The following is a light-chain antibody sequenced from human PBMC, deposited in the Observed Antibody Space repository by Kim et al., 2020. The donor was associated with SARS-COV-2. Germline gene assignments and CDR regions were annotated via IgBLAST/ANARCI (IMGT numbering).Light chain of an antibody. J-gene: IGLJ2*01. Sequence: QSALTQPPSVSGSPGQSVAISCTGTSSDVGSYNRVSWYQQPPGTAPKLMIYEVNNRPSGVPDRFSGSKSGNTASLTISGLQAEDEANYYCSSYTSANTVVFGGGTTLTVL. CDR3: SSYTSANTVV. CDR2: EVN. CDR1: SSDVGSYNR. V-gene: IGLV2-18*02.